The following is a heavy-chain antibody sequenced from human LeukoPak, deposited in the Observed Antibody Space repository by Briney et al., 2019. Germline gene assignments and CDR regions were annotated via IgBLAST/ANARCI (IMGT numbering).Heavy chain of an antibody. D-gene: IGHD2-2*01. Sequence: SETLSLTCTVSGGSIRSYSWNWIRQPPGKGLEWIGYVYDNGGTSYIPSLKSRVTISVDTSKNQSSPNLRSVTAAETAVYYCARSSMPTAQRFAMDYWGQGTLVTVSS. CDR1: GGSIRSYS. J-gene: IGHJ4*02. V-gene: IGHV4-59*01. CDR2: VYDNGGT. CDR3: ARSSMPTAQRFAMDY.